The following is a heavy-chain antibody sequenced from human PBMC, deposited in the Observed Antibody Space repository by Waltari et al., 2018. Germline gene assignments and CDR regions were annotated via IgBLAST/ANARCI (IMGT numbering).Heavy chain of an antibody. CDR1: GESFSVHF. V-gene: IGHV4-34*01. Sequence: QVQLHQWGAGLLKPSETLSPTCAVSGESFSVHFWSWIRQSPGKGLEWVGAIHYSGSTNYNPSLKSRLSLSVDTTKKQFSLRLTSVTAADTGVYFCARYGEVPPNYFFDYWGQGTLVTVSS. CDR2: IHYSGST. J-gene: IGHJ4*01. CDR3: ARYGEVPPNYFFDY. D-gene: IGHD2-21*01.